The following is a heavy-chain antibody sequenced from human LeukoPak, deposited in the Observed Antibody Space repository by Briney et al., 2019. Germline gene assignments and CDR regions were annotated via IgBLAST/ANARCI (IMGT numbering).Heavy chain of an antibody. Sequence: SETLSLTCTVSGGSISSYYWSWIRQPPGKGLEWIGYIYYSGSTNYNPSLKSRVTISVDTSKNQFSLKLSSVTAADTPVYYCARADVDTAMVYFDYWGQGTLVTVSS. J-gene: IGHJ4*02. D-gene: IGHD5-18*01. CDR3: ARADVDTAMVYFDY. V-gene: IGHV4-59*01. CDR1: GGSISSYY. CDR2: IYYSGST.